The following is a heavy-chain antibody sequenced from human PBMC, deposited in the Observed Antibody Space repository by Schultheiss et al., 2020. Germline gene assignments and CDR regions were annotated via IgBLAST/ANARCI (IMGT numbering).Heavy chain of an antibody. CDR2: ISSSSSYI. Sequence: GESLKISCATSGFTFSSYSINWVRQAPGKGLEWVSSISSSSSYIYYADSVKGRFTISRDNAKNSLYLQMNSLRAEDTAVYYCARDYQQLIYEPYYFDYWGQGTLVTVSS. J-gene: IGHJ4*02. CDR3: ARDYQQLIYEPYYFDY. D-gene: IGHD2-2*01. CDR1: GFTFSSYS. V-gene: IGHV3-21*01.